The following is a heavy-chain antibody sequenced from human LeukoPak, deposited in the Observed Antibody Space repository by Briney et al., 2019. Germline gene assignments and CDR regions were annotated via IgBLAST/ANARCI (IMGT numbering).Heavy chain of an antibody. J-gene: IGHJ4*02. CDR1: GLTSSSYA. V-gene: IGHV3-30-3*01. CDR2: ISYDGSNK. CDR3: AREGYSYGYCALDY. Sequence: GGSLRLSCAASGLTSSSYAMHWVRQAPGKGLEWVAVISYDGSNKYYADSVKGRFTISRDNSKNTLYLQMNSLRAEDTAVYYCAREGYSYGYCALDYWGQGTLVTVSS. D-gene: IGHD5-18*01.